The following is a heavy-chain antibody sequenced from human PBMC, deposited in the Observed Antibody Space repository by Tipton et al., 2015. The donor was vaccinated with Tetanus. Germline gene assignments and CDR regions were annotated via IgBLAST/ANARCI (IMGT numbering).Heavy chain of an antibody. CDR3: ARDVPMYPMPNWFDP. Sequence: QSGPEVKKPGASVKVSCKASGYTFTSYYIHWVRQAPGQGLEWMGIINPSGGSTSYAQKFQGRVTMTRDTSTSTVYMELSSLRSEDTAVYYCARDVPMYPMPNWFDPWGQGTLVTVSS. J-gene: IGHJ5*02. CDR1: GYTFTSYY. CDR2: INPSGGST. D-gene: IGHD2-2*01. V-gene: IGHV1-46*03.